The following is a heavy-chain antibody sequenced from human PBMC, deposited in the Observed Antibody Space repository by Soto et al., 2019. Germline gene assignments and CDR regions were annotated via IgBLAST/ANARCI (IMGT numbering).Heavy chain of an antibody. V-gene: IGHV1-3*01. D-gene: IGHD2-15*01. CDR3: ARGYCSGGSCYWFDP. Sequence: ASVKVSCKASGYTFTGYYMHWVRQAPGQGLEWMGWINAGNWNTKYSQKFQGRVTITRDTSASTAYMELSSLRSEDTAIYYFARGYCSGGSCYWFDPWGQGTLVTVSS. CDR1: GYTFTGYY. CDR2: INAGNWNT. J-gene: IGHJ5*02.